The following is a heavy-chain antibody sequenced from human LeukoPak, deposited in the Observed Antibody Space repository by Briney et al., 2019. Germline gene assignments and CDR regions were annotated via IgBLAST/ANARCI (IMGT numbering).Heavy chain of an antibody. V-gene: IGHV3-53*01. Sequence: ETLSLTCAVYGGSFSSSYWSWVRQAPGKGLEWVSVIYSGGTTYYADSVKGRFTISRDNSKNTLYLQMNSLRGEDTAVYYCARVLSVSYCDSWGQGTLVTVSS. D-gene: IGHD2/OR15-2a*01. CDR1: GGSFSSSY. CDR3: ARVLSVSYCDS. J-gene: IGHJ4*02. CDR2: IYSGGTT.